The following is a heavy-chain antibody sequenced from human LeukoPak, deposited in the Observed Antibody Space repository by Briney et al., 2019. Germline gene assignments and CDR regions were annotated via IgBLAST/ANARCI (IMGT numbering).Heavy chain of an antibody. V-gene: IGHV4-4*08. J-gene: IGHJ4*02. CDR2: IENSGRI. CDR1: GGPISSYY. CDR3: AGGDTGFQAY. D-gene: IGHD1-14*01. Sequence: AETLSLTCTVSGGPISSYYWSWIRQPPGKGLELIGYIENSGRIKYKPSLQSRVTISLDAPKNQFSLRLSSVSPSDTAVYYCAGGDTGFQAYWGQGTLVTVSS.